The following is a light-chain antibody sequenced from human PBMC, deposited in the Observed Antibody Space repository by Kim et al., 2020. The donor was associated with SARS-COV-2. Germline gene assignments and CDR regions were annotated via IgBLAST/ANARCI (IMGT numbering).Light chain of an antibody. V-gene: IGKV1-5*03. CDR3: QQYNNTPWT. Sequence: DIQMTQSPSTLSASVGDRVTITCRASQSISSHLAWYQQKPGRAPKLLIYNASTLESGVPSRFSGSGSGTEFTLSISSLQPDDFATFYCQQYNNTPWTFGQGTKVDIK. CDR2: NAS. J-gene: IGKJ1*01. CDR1: QSISSH.